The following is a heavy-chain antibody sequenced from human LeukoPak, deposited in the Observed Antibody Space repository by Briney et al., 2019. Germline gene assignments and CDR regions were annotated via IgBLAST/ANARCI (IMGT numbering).Heavy chain of an antibody. CDR2: IYSDGNT. CDR3: AKDDRWLQFCC. CDR1: GFTVSSNY. J-gene: IGHJ4*02. Sequence: GGSLRLSCAASGFTVSSNYMSWVRQAPGKGLEWVSLIYSDGNTSYADSVKGRFNISRDNSQNTLYLQMNSLRAEDTAVYYCAKDDRWLQFCCWGQGTLVTVSA. V-gene: IGHV3-66*01. D-gene: IGHD5-24*01.